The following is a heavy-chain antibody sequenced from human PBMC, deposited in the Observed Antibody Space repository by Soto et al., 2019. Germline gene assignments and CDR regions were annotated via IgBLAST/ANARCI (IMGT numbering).Heavy chain of an antibody. CDR2: IIPIFGTA. J-gene: IGHJ3*02. Sequence: SVKVSCKASGGTFSCYAISWVRQAPGQGLEWMGGIIPIFGTANYAQKFQGRVTITADKSTSTAYMELSSLRSEDTAVYYCARETDYVWGSYRHDAFDIWGQGTMVTVSS. CDR1: GGTFSCYA. V-gene: IGHV1-69*06. CDR3: ARETDYVWGSYRHDAFDI. D-gene: IGHD3-16*02.